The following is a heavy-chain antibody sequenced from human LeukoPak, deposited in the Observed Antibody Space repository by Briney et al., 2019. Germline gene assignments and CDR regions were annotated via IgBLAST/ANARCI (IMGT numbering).Heavy chain of an antibody. Sequence: SETLSLTCTVSGGSISSYYWSWIRQPPGKGLELIWYIYYSGSTNYNPSLKSRVTISVETSKNQFSLKLSSVTAADTAVYYCARLRGDGYNSYSYYYGMDVWGQGTTVTVSS. CDR2: IYYSGST. D-gene: IGHD5-24*01. CDR3: ARLRGDGYNSYSYYYGMDV. J-gene: IGHJ6*02. V-gene: IGHV4-59*08. CDR1: GGSISSYY.